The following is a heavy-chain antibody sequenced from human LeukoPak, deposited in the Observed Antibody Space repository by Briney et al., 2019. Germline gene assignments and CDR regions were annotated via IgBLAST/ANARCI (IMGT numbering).Heavy chain of an antibody. CDR3: ASLQLVVPAAIMGWFDP. D-gene: IGHD2-2*02. Sequence: GESLKISCKGSGYSFTSYWIGWVRQLPGKGLEWMGIIYPGDSDTRYSPSFQGQVTISADKSISTAYLQWSSLKASDTAMYYCASLQLVVPAAIMGWFDPWGQGTLVTVSS. J-gene: IGHJ5*02. CDR2: IYPGDSDT. CDR1: GYSFTSYW. V-gene: IGHV5-51*01.